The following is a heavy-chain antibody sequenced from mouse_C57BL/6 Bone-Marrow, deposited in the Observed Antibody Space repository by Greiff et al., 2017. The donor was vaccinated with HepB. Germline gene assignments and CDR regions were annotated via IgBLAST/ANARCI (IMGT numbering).Heavy chain of an antibody. Sequence: QVQLQQSGSELRSPGSSVKLSCKDFDSEVFPIAYMSWVRQKPGHGFEWIGGILPSIGRTIYGEKFEDKATLDADTLSNTAYLELNSLTSEDSAIYYCAWEEEGYDYDGTWFAYWGQGTLVTVSA. D-gene: IGHD2-4*01. CDR1: DSEVFPIAY. J-gene: IGHJ3*01. CDR2: ILPSIGRT. CDR3: AWEEEGYDYDGTWFAY. V-gene: IGHV15-2*01.